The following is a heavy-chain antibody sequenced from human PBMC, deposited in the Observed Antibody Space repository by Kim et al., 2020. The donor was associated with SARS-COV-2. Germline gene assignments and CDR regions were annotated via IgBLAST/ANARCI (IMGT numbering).Heavy chain of an antibody. J-gene: IGHJ6*02. CDR3: ARGGETATIWDYYYGMDV. CDR1: GGSISSYY. Sequence: SETLSLTCTVSGGSISSYYWSWIRQPPGKGLEWIGYIYYSGSTNYNPSLKSRVTISVDTSKNQFSLKLSSVTAADTAVYYCARGGETATIWDYYYGMDVWGQGTTVTVSS. D-gene: IGHD5-12*01. CDR2: IYYSGST. V-gene: IGHV4-59*13.